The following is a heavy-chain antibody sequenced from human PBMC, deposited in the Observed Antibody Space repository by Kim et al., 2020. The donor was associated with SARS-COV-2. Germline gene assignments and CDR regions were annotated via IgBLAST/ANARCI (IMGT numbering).Heavy chain of an antibody. D-gene: IGHD7-27*01. J-gene: IGHJ3*02. V-gene: IGHV5-10-1*01. CDR3: ARRGDWGKDAFDI. Sequence: NYSPSFQGHVTISADKSISTAYLQWSSLKASDTAMYYCARRGDWGKDAFDIWGQGTMVTVSS.